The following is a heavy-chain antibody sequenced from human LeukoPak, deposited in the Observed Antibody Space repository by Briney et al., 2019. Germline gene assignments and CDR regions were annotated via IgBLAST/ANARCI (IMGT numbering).Heavy chain of an antibody. J-gene: IGHJ4*02. Sequence: PGRSLRLSCAASGFTFSSYGMHWVRQAPGKGLEWVALIWYDGSNKYYADSVKGRFTISRDNSKNTLYLQMNGLRAEDTAVYYCAREGPRGNSQFDYWGQGTLVTVSS. V-gene: IGHV3-33*08. CDR3: AREGPRGNSQFDY. CDR1: GFTFSSYG. CDR2: IWYDGSNK. D-gene: IGHD2/OR15-2a*01.